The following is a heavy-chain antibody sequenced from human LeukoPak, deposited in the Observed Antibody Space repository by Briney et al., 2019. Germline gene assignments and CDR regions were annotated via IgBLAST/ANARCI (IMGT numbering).Heavy chain of an antibody. J-gene: IGHJ4*02. CDR2: INHSGST. CDR3: AAKSNSSFDY. D-gene: IGHD4-11*01. Sequence: NSGGSLRLSCAASGFTFSSYAMSWVRQPPGKGLEWIGEINHSGSTNYNPSLKSRVTISVDTSKNQFSLKLSSVTAADTAVYYCAAKSNSSFDYWGQGTLVTVSS. CDR1: GFTFSSYA. V-gene: IGHV4-34*08.